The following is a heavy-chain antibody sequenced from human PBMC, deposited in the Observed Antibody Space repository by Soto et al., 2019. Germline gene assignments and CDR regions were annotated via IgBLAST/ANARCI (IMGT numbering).Heavy chain of an antibody. CDR3: ASHPRDSSGYWYYFDY. D-gene: IGHD3-22*01. J-gene: IGHJ4*02. Sequence: EVQLVESGGGLVKPGGSLRLSCAASGFTFSSHSMNWVRQAPGKGLEWVSSISSSSTYIYYADSVKGRFTISRDNAKNSLYLQMNSLRAEDTAVYYCASHPRDSSGYWYYFDYWGPGTLVTVSS. CDR1: GFTFSSHS. V-gene: IGHV3-21*01. CDR2: ISSSSTYI.